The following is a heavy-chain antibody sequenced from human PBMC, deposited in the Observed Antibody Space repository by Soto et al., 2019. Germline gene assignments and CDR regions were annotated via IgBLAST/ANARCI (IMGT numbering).Heavy chain of an antibody. CDR1: GFPFSNYA. CDR3: AREITTTGTGRRYFDY. Sequence: SLRLSCAASGFPFSNYAMHWVRQALVKGLEWVAVIAYDGSNNYYADSVKGRFTISRDNSKNTLYLQMNSLRGEDTAVYYCAREITTTGTGRRYFDYWGQGTLVTVSS. CDR2: IAYDGSNN. J-gene: IGHJ4*02. V-gene: IGHV3-30-3*01. D-gene: IGHD6-13*01.